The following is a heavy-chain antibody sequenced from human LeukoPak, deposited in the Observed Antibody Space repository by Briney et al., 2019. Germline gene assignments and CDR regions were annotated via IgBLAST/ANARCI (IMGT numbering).Heavy chain of an antibody. Sequence: GGTLRLSCAASGFTFSSYGMSWVRQAPGKGLEWVGRIRSKANSYATAYAASVKGRFTISRDDSKNTAYLQMNSLKTEDTAVYYCTSPKDAFDIWGQGTMVTVSS. CDR3: TSPKDAFDI. CDR2: IRSKANSYAT. V-gene: IGHV3-73*01. J-gene: IGHJ3*02. CDR1: GFTFSSYG.